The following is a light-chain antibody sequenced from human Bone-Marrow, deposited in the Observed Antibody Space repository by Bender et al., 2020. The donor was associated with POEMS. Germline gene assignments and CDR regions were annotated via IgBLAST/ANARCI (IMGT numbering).Light chain of an antibody. J-gene: IGLJ3*02. V-gene: IGLV1-44*01. CDR1: SSNIGGNT. Sequence: QSVLTQPPSASGTPGQRVTISCSGSSSNIGGNTVHWYQQFPGTAPKLLIHSDNRRPSGVPDRFSGSKSGNTASLTISGLLAEDEADYYCAAWDAGLSGGVFGGGTKLTVL. CDR2: SDN. CDR3: AAWDAGLSGGV.